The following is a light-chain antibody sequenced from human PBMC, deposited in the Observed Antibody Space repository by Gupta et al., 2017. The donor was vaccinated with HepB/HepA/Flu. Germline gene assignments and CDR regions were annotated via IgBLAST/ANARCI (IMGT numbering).Light chain of an antibody. Sequence: DIVLTQSPGSLAVSLGERATINCKSSQSLLYSANNKNYLAWYRQKPGQPPALLIYWASTRESGVPDRFSGSGSGTDFTLTISSLQAEDVAVYYCQQDYSTPLTFGGGTKVEIK. CDR1: QSLLYSANNKNY. V-gene: IGKV4-1*01. J-gene: IGKJ4*01. CDR3: QQDYSTPLT. CDR2: WAS.